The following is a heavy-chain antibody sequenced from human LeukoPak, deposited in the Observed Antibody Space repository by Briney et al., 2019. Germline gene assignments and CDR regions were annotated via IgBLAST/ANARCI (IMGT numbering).Heavy chain of an antibody. V-gene: IGHV4-39*01. J-gene: IGHJ5*02. CDR1: GGSISSSSYY. D-gene: IGHD3-22*01. Sequence: SETLSLTCTVSGGSISSSSYYWGWIRQPPGKGLEWIGSIYYSGSTYYNPSLKSRVTISVDTSKNQFSLKLSSVTAADTAVYYCARQITMIVVVRMYNWFDPWGQGTLVTASS. CDR3: ARQITMIVVVRMYNWFDP. CDR2: IYYSGST.